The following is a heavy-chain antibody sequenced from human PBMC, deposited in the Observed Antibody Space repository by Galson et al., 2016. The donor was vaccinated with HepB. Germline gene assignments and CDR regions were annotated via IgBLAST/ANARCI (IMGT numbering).Heavy chain of an antibody. J-gene: IGHJ4*02. CDR1: GGSVSSGSYY. Sequence: SETLSLTCTVSGGSVSSGSYYWSWIRQPPGKGLEWIGYIYYSGSTNYNPSLKSRVTISLDMSKNQFSLNLSSVTAADTAVYYCARSRYYFGSGSYPPYFDSLGQGALVTVSS. V-gene: IGHV4-61*01. CDR2: IYYSGST. CDR3: ARSRYYFGSGSYPPYFDS. D-gene: IGHD3-10*01.